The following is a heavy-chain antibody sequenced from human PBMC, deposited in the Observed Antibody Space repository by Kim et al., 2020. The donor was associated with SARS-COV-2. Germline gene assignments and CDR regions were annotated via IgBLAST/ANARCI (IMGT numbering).Heavy chain of an antibody. CDR2: ISGFSGNT. Sequence: ASVKVSCKASGYTFTNYGIAWVRQAPGQGLEWMGWISGFSGNTNYAQNLQGRVTMTTDTSTSTAYMELRSLRSDDAAVYYCARGAAGVAGGVGGMDVWGQGTTVTVSS. V-gene: IGHV1-18*01. CDR1: GYTFTNYG. CDR3: ARGAAGVAGGVGGMDV. J-gene: IGHJ6*02. D-gene: IGHD6-19*01.